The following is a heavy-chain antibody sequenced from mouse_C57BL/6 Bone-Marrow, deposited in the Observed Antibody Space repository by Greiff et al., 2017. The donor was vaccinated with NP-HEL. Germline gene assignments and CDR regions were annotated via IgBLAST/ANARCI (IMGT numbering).Heavy chain of an antibody. CDR2: ISYDGSN. D-gene: IGHD1-1*01. J-gene: IGHJ2*01. CDR1: GYSITSGYY. CDR3: AIAYYYGSSPFDY. Sequence: VQLKESGPGLVKPSQSLSLTCSVTGYSITSGYYWNWIRQFPGNKLEWMGYISYDGSNNYNPSLKNRISITRDTSKNQFFLKLNSVTTEDTATYYCAIAYYYGSSPFDYWGQGTTLTVSS. V-gene: IGHV3-6*01.